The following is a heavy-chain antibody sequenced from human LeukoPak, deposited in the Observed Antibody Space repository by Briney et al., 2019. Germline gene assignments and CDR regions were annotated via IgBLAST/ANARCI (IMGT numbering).Heavy chain of an antibody. D-gene: IGHD3/OR15-3a*01. CDR1: GFTFSSYE. J-gene: IGHJ4*02. Sequence: PGGSLRLSCAASGFTFSSYEMNWVRQAPGKGLEWVSSISSSSSYIYYADSVKGRFTISRDNAKNSLYLQMNSLRAEDTAVYYCARADDVDSDYWGQGTLVTVSS. V-gene: IGHV3-21*01. CDR2: ISSSSSYI. CDR3: ARADDVDSDY.